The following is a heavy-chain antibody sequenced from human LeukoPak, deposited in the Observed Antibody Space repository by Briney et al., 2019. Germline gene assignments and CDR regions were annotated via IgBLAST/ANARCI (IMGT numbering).Heavy chain of an antibody. J-gene: IGHJ4*02. CDR2: IYYSGST. Sequence: SETLSLTCTVSGGSISSYYWSWIRKPPGKGLEWIGYIYYSGSTNYNPSLTSRVTISVDTSKNQFSLKLSSVTAADTAVYYCARQWYSSGWYAFDYWGQGTLVTVSS. CDR3: ARQWYSSGWYAFDY. D-gene: IGHD6-19*01. V-gene: IGHV4-59*08. CDR1: GGSISSYY.